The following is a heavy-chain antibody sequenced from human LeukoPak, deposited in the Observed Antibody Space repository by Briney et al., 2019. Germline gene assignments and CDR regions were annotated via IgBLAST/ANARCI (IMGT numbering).Heavy chain of an antibody. Sequence: ASVMVSCKASGYTFTSYHIHWVRQAPGQGLEYMGLIFPTGGTTSYTQKFQGRLTLTRDTSTNTVYMELGSLTSEDTAVYLCARGRAAVARPRASANWFDPWGQGTLVTVSA. CDR1: GYTFTSYH. CDR3: ARGRAAVARPRASANWFDP. V-gene: IGHV1-46*01. CDR2: IFPTGGTT. J-gene: IGHJ5*02. D-gene: IGHD6-19*01.